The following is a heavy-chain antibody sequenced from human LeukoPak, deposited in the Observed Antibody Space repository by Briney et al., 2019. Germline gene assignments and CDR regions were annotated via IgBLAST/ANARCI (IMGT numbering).Heavy chain of an antibody. D-gene: IGHD2-15*01. CDR3: ARVCSGGSCYSYYGMDV. CDR2: IYHSGST. V-gene: IGHV4-4*02. CDR1: GGSISSSNW. J-gene: IGHJ6*02. Sequence: SGTLSLTCAVSGGSISSSNWWSWVRQPPGKGLEWIGEIYHSGSTNYNPSLKSRVTISVDKSKNQFSLKLSSVTAADTAVYYCARVCSGGSCYSYYGMDVWGQGTTVTVSS.